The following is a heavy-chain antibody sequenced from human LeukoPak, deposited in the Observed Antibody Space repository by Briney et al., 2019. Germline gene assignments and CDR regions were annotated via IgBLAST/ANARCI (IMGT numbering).Heavy chain of an antibody. CDR3: ARGYYYFDY. J-gene: IGHJ4*02. CDR2: IYPSDAHP. CDR1: GYDLTTYW. D-gene: IGHD3-22*01. Sequence: GESLKISCKGSGYDLTTYWIGWVRQVPGKGLEWMGIIYPSDAHPRYSPSFQGQVTISADKSISTAYLQWSSLKASDSAMYYCARGYYYFDYWGQGTLVTVSS. V-gene: IGHV5-51*01.